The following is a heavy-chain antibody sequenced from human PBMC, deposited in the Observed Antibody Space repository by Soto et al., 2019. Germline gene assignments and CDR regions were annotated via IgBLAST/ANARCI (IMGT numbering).Heavy chain of an antibody. CDR3: PRRSGDYYDSSGYLFAP. Sequence: SWIRQPPGKGLEWIGYIYYSGSTYYNPSLKSRVTISVATSKNQFSLKLSSVTAADTAGYYCPRRSGDYYDSSGYLFAPWGQGTLVTVSS. J-gene: IGHJ5*02. V-gene: IGHV4-30-4*08. D-gene: IGHD3-22*01. CDR2: IYYSGST.